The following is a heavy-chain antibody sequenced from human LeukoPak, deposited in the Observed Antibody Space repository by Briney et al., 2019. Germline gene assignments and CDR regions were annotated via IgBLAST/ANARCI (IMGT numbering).Heavy chain of an antibody. CDR3: ARRLTQYDCFDP. CDR2: IYYSGST. CDR1: GGSISDYY. V-gene: IGHV4-59*01. D-gene: IGHD2-2*01. Sequence: SETLSLTCTVSGGSISDYYWSWIRQPPGKGLEWIGYIYYSGSTNYNPSLKSRVTISVDTSKSQFSLKLSSVTAADTAVYYCARRLTQYDCFDPWGQGILVTVSS. J-gene: IGHJ5*02.